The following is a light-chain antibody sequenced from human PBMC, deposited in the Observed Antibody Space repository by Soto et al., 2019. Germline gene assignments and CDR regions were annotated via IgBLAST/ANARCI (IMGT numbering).Light chain of an antibody. CDR1: QSINNN. Sequence: EKVMTQSPATLSVSLGERATHSCRASQSINNNLAWYQQKPGQAPRLLIYGASTRATGFPDRFSGSGSGTEFTLTIRSLQSEDSAVYYCQQYENWPWTFGQGTKVEIK. V-gene: IGKV3-15*01. J-gene: IGKJ1*01. CDR3: QQYENWPWT. CDR2: GAS.